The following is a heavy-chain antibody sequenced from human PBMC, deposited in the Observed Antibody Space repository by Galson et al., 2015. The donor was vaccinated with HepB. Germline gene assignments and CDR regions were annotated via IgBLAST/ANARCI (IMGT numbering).Heavy chain of an antibody. CDR3: ARDQDTVYYYYYMDV. CDR2: INPNSGGT. J-gene: IGHJ6*03. CDR1: GYTFTGYY. Sequence: SVKVSCKASGYTFTGYYMHWVRQAPGQGLEWMGWINPNSGGTNYAQKFQGRVTMTRDTSISTAYMELSRLRSDDTAVYYCARDQDTVYYYYYMDVWGKGTTVTVSS. D-gene: IGHD5-18*01. V-gene: IGHV1-2*02.